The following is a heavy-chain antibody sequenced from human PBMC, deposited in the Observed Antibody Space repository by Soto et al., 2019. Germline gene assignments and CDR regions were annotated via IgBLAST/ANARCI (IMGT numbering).Heavy chain of an antibody. CDR1: GFTFSSYA. Sequence: LRLSCAASGFTFSSYAMHWVRQAPGKGLEWVAAISYDGSNKYYADSVKGRFTISRDNSKNTLYLQMNSLRAEDTAVYYCARGSPTAYAFDIWGQGTMVTVSS. CDR2: ISYDGSNK. CDR3: ARGSPTAYAFDI. V-gene: IGHV3-30-3*01. J-gene: IGHJ3*02. D-gene: IGHD1-1*01.